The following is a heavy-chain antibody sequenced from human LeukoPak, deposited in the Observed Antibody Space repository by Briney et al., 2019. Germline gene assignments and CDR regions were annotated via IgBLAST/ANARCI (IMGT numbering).Heavy chain of an antibody. Sequence: PSETLPLTCTVSGGSISSYYWSWIRQPPGKGLEWIGYIYYSGSTNYNPSLKSRVTISVDTSKNQFSLKLSSVTAADTAVYYCARVGRIYDILTGYHYYFDYWGQGTLVTVSS. J-gene: IGHJ4*02. CDR1: GGSISSYY. CDR3: ARVGRIYDILTGYHYYFDY. CDR2: IYYSGST. V-gene: IGHV4-59*01. D-gene: IGHD3-9*01.